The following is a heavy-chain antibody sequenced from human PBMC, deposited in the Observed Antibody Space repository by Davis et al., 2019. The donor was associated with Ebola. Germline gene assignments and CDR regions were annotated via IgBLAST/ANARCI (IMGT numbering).Heavy chain of an antibody. CDR1: GYTFTSYA. D-gene: IGHD2-15*01. CDR3: ARDGPCSGGSCYRPYYYGMDV. V-gene: IGHV1-3*01. J-gene: IGHJ6*02. CDR2: INAGNGNT. Sequence: ASVKVSCKASGYTFTSYAMHWVRQAPGQRLEWMGWINAGNGNTKYSQKFQGRVTITRDTSASTAYMELSSPRSEDTAVYYCARDGPCSGGSCYRPYYYGMDVWGQGTTVTVSS.